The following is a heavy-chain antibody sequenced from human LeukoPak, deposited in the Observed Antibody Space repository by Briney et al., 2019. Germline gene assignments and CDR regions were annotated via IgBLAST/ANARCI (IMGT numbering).Heavy chain of an antibody. D-gene: IGHD3-10*01. CDR1: GFTLRSYT. CDR2: IGISSNKI. V-gene: IGHV3-21*01. J-gene: IGHJ4*02. Sequence: GGSLRLSCAASGFTLRSYTMNWVRQAPGKGLEWVSSIGISSNKIYYADSVKGRFTISRDNAKNSLYLQMNSLRAEDTAVYYCARNPLGWFGEIPFDYWGQGTLVTVSS. CDR3: ARNPLGWFGEIPFDY.